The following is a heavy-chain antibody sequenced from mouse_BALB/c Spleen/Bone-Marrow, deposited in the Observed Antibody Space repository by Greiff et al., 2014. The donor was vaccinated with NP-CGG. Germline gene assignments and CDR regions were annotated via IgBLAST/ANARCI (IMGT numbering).Heavy chain of an antibody. D-gene: IGHD1-1*01. CDR1: GFSFSDYY. V-gene: IGHV5-12*02. CDR2: ISDSGGST. Sequence: VQLKESGGGIVRPGGSLKLSCVISGFSFSDYYMYWVRQTPEKRLEWVAYISDSGGSTYYPDTVKGRFTISRDNAKNTLYLQMSRLKSEDTAMYYCARLGDYSYFDYWGQGTTLTVSS. CDR3: ARLGDYSYFDY. J-gene: IGHJ2*01.